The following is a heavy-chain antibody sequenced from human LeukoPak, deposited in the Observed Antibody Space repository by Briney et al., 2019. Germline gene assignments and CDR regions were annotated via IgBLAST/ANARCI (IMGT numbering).Heavy chain of an antibody. J-gene: IGHJ4*02. CDR2: IKQDGSEK. CDR1: GFTFSSYW. CDR3: ARVRGGSCSSTSCQTGFDY. D-gene: IGHD2-2*01. V-gene: IGHV3-7*01. Sequence: GGSLRLSCAASGFTFSSYWMSWVRQAPGKGLEWVANIKQDGSEKYYVDSVKGRFTISRDNAKNSLYLQMNSLRAEDTAVYYCARVRGGSCSSTSCQTGFDYWGQGTLVTVSS.